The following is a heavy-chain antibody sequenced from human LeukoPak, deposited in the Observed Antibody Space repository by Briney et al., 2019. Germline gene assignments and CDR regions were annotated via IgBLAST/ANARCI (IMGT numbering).Heavy chain of an antibody. CDR3: AADVNYYDSSGYSGYFDY. J-gene: IGHJ4*02. CDR2: IVAGSGNT. CDR1: GFTFTSSA. D-gene: IGHD3-22*01. Sequence: SVKVSCKASGFTFTSSAMQWVRQARGQRLEWIGWIVAGSGNTNYAQKFQERVTITRDMSTSTAYMELSSLRSEDTAVYYCAADVNYYDSSGYSGYFDYWGQGTLVTVSS. V-gene: IGHV1-58*02.